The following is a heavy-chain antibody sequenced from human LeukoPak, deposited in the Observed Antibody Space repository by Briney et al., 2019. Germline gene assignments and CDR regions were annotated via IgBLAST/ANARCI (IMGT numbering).Heavy chain of an antibody. CDR3: ARSTYYYDSSGSPYNYFDY. V-gene: IGHV4-61*08. J-gene: IGHJ4*02. D-gene: IGHD3-22*01. CDR2: IYYSGST. CDR1: GGSISSGGYS. Sequence: SQTLSLTCAVSGGSISSGGYSWSWIRQPPGKGLEWIGYIYYSGSTNYNPSLKSRVTISVDTSKNQFSLKLSSVTAADTAVYYCARSTYYYDSSGSPYNYFDYWGQGTLVTVSS.